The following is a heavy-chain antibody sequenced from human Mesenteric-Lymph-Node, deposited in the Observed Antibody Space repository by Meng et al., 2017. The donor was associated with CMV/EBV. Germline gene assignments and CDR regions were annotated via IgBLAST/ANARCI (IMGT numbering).Heavy chain of an antibody. Sequence: GESLKISCAASGFTFRMFTMHWVRQAPGKGLEWVSSISIRRDYLHYADSVRGRFTISRDSAKNSLSLQMNSLRAEDTAVYYCAREGLCAGPSCRAFDIWGHGTLVTVSS. CDR2: ISIRRDYL. CDR3: AREGLCAGPSCRAFDI. D-gene: IGHD2-2*01. V-gene: IGHV3-21*01. CDR1: GFTFRMFT. J-gene: IGHJ3*02.